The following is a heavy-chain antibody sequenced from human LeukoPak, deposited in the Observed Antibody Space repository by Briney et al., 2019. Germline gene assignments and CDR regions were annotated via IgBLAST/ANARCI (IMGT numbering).Heavy chain of an antibody. CDR2: ISYDGSNK. CDR3: AKDPDYDSSGVDY. Sequence: GGSLRLSCAASGFTFSSYVMHWVRQAPGKGLEWVAVISYDGSNKYYADSVKGRFTISRDNSKNTLYLQMNSLRAEDTAVYYCAKDPDYDSSGVDYWGQGTLVTVSS. V-gene: IGHV3-30*18. J-gene: IGHJ4*02. CDR1: GFTFSSYV. D-gene: IGHD3-22*01.